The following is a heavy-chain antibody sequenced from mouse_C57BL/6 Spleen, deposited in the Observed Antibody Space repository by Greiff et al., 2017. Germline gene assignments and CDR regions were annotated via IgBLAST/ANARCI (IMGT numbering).Heavy chain of an antibody. CDR2: IDPSDSYT. J-gene: IGHJ1*03. D-gene: IGHD1-1*01. CDR1: GYTFTSYW. CDR3: ARSRTTVVATRYFDV. Sequence: QVQLQQPGAELVKPGASVKLSCKASGYTFTSYWMQWVKQRPGQGLEWIGEIDPSDSYTNYNQKFKGKATLTVETSSRTAYMQLSSLTSEDSAVXYGARSRTTVVATRYFDVWGTGTTVTVSS. V-gene: IGHV1-50*01.